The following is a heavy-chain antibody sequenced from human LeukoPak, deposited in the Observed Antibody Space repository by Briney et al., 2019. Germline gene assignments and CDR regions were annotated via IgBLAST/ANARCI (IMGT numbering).Heavy chain of an antibody. V-gene: IGHV1-69*13. CDR3: ASHYYYDSSGYYGGDY. CDR1: GGTFSSYA. J-gene: IGHJ4*02. D-gene: IGHD3-22*01. CDR2: IIPIFGTA. Sequence: SVKVSCKASGGTFSSYAISWVRQAPGQGLEWMGGIIPIFGTANYAQKFQGRVTITADESTSTAYMELSSLRSEDTAVYYCASHYYYDSSGYYGGDYWGQGTLVTVSS.